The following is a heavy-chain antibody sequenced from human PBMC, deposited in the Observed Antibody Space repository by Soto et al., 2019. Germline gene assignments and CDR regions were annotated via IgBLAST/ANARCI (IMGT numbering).Heavy chain of an antibody. CDR1: GGYISSGGYS. D-gene: IGHD3-3*01. J-gene: IGHJ4*02. V-gene: IGHV4-30-2*01. CDR2: IYHSGST. Sequence: QLQLQESGSGLVKPSQTLSRNCAVSGGYISSGGYSWSWIRQQQGKGMEWIGYIYHSGSTYYNPSLKSRVTISVDRSKNQFSLKLSSVTAADTAVYYFAREPPFGRWGQGTLVTVSS. CDR3: AREPPFGR.